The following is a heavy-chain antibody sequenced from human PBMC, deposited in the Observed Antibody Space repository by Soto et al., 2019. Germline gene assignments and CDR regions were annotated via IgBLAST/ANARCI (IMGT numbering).Heavy chain of an antibody. CDR3: ARGQYYSPYYYYYGMDV. CDR2: INHSGST. J-gene: IGHJ6*02. Sequence: ETLSLTCAVYGGSFSGYYWSWIRQPPGKGLEWIGEINHSGSTNYNPSLKSRVTISVDTSKNQFSLKLSSVTAADTAVYYCARGQYYSPYYYYYGMDVWGQGTTVTVSS. D-gene: IGHD4-4*01. V-gene: IGHV4-34*01. CDR1: GGSFSGYY.